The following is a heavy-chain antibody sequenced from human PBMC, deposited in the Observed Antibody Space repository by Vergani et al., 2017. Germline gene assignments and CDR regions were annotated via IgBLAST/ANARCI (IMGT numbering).Heavy chain of an antibody. D-gene: IGHD4-17*01. V-gene: IGHV4-30-2*01. CDR1: GGSISSGGYS. CDR2: IYHSGST. CDR3: ARAPDYGDYVNPFDY. J-gene: IGHJ4*02. Sequence: QLQLQESGSGLVKPSQTLSLTCAVSGGSISSGGYSWSWIRQPPGKGLEWIGYIYHSGSTYYNPSLKSRVTISVDRSKNQFSLKLSSVTAADTAVYYCARAPDYGDYVNPFDYWGQGTLVTVSS.